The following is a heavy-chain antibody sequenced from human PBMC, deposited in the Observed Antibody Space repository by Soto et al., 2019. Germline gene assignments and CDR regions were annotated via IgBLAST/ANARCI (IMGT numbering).Heavy chain of an antibody. CDR1: GYTFTSYA. D-gene: IGHD6-13*01. J-gene: IGHJ5*02. V-gene: IGHV1-3*01. CDR3: ARVVRGSSSYKRPPTQTNWFDP. CDR2: INAGNGNT. Sequence: ASVKVSCKASGYTFTSYAMHWVRQAPGQRLEWMGWINAGNGNTKYSQKFQGRVTITRDTSASTAYMELSSLRSEDTAVYYCARVVRGSSSYKRPPTQTNWFDPWGQGTLVTVSS.